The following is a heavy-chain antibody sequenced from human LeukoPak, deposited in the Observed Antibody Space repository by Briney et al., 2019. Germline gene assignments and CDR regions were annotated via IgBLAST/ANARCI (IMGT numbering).Heavy chain of an antibody. V-gene: IGHV4-38-2*02. J-gene: IGHJ3*02. CDR1: GYSISSGYY. CDR2: IYHTGNT. D-gene: IGHD1-7*01. CDR3: ARESNYDI. Sequence: SETLSLTCTVSGYSISSGYYWGWIRQPPGKGLEWIGTIYHTGNTYYNPSLKSRLTMSVDTSKNQFSLKLTSVTAADTAVYYCARESNYDIWGQGTMVTVSS.